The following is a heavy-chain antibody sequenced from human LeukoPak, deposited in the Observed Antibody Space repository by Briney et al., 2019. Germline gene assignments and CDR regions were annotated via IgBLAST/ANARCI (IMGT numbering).Heavy chain of an antibody. CDR1: GGSISRYY. J-gene: IGHJ4*02. V-gene: IGHV4-59*08. CDR3: AGHHPRNTVDF. CDR2: ISDIGSI. Sequence: AQSLSLACPLSGGSISRYYWSWVRQPPGKGLEWIAYISDIGSINYNSSLKSRVTISLDTSKNQFSLKLSSVTAADTAVYYCAGHHPRNTVDFWGQGALVTVSS. D-gene: IGHD2/OR15-2a*01.